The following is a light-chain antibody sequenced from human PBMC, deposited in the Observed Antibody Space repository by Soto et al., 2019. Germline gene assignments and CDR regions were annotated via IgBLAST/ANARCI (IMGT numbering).Light chain of an antibody. CDR3: QSYDTSNVV. CDR2: EHN. CDR1: SGSIASNY. V-gene: IGLV6-57*03. Sequence: NFMLTQPHSVSESPGKTVTISCTRSSGSIASNYVQWYQQRPGSAPTTVIYEHNQRPSGVPDRISGSIDSSSNSASLTISGLKTEDEADYFCQSYDTSNVVFGGGTKVTVL. J-gene: IGLJ2*01.